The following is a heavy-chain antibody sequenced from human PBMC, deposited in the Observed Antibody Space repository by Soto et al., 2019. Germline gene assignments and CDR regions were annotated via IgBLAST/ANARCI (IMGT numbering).Heavy chain of an antibody. J-gene: IGHJ4*02. CDR2: ISGNNGNT. Sequence: ASVKVSCKASGYTFTTYGISWVRQAPGQGLEWMAWISGNNGNTNYAQKLQGRVTLTTDTSTSTAYMELRSLRSDDTAVYYCARDKSGSYYVPHDYWGQGTLVTVSS. V-gene: IGHV1-18*04. CDR1: GYTFTTYG. D-gene: IGHD1-26*01. CDR3: ARDKSGSYYVPHDY.